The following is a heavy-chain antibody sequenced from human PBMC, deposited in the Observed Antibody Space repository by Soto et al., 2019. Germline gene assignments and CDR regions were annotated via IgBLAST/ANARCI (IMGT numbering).Heavy chain of an antibody. CDR1: GGSISSSSYY. D-gene: IGHD4-17*01. CDR3: ASSMTTVTDRDAFDI. CDR2: IYYSGST. J-gene: IGHJ3*02. V-gene: IGHV4-39*01. Sequence: QLQLQESGPGLVKPSETLSLTCTVSGGSISSSSYYWGWIRQPPGKGLEWIGSIYYSGSTYYNPSLRSRVTRSVDTSKNQFSLKLSSVTAADTAVYYCASSMTTVTDRDAFDIWGQGTMVTVSS.